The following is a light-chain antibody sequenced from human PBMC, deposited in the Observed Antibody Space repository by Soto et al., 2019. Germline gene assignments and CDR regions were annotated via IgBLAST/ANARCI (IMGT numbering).Light chain of an antibody. CDR1: QSVSSSY. Sequence: EIVLTQSPGTLSLSPGERATLSCRASQSVSSSYLAWYQQKPGQAPRLLIYGASSRATGIPDRFSGSGSGTDFTLTIIRLEPEYFAVYYCQQYGSSSPITFGQGPRLEIK. V-gene: IGKV3-20*01. J-gene: IGKJ5*01. CDR3: QQYGSSSPIT. CDR2: GAS.